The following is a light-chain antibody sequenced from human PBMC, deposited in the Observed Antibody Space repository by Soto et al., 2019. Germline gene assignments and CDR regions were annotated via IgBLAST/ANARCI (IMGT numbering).Light chain of an antibody. CDR2: DAS. CDR1: QSVTTN. CDR3: QQRSTWPPVT. V-gene: IGKV3-11*01. Sequence: EIVLTQSPATLSLSPGERATLSCRTSQSVTTNFAWYQQKPGQAPRLLIYDASNRATGIPARFSGSGSGTDFTLTISSLEPEDFAVYYCQQRSTWPPVTFGQGTRLEIK. J-gene: IGKJ5*01.